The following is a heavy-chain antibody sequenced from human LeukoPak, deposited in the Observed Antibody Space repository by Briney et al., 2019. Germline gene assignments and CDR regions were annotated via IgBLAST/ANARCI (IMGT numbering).Heavy chain of an antibody. CDR1: GFTFSSYG. V-gene: IGHV3-30*02. J-gene: IGHJ4*02. CDR2: IRYAGSNK. D-gene: IGHD2-2*01. Sequence: GGSLRLSCAASGFTFSSYGMHWVRQAPGKGLEWVAFIRYAGSNKYYADSVKGRFTISRDNSKNTLFLQMNSLRAEDTAVYYCAKGSCSGTSCYSGLDWGQGTLVTVSS. CDR3: AKGSCSGTSCYSGLD.